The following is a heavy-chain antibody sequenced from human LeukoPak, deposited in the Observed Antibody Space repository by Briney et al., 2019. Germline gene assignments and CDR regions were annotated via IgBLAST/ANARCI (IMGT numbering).Heavy chain of an antibody. J-gene: IGHJ4*02. CDR2: ISGSGGST. D-gene: IGHD3-22*01. CDR3: AKDFGYYYDSSGYSG. Sequence: GGTLRLSCAASGFTFSSYGMSWVRQAPGKGLEWVSAISGSGGSTYYADSVKGRFTISRDNSKNTLYLQMNSLRAEDTAVYYCAKDFGYYYDSSGYSGWGQGTLVTVSS. V-gene: IGHV3-23*01. CDR1: GFTFSSYG.